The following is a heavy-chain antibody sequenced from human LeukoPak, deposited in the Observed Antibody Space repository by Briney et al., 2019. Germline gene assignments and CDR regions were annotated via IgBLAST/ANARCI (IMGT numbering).Heavy chain of an antibody. CDR2: ISWNSGSI. CDR3: AKSNSISPQLLSDAFDI. D-gene: IGHD2-2*01. CDR1: GFTFDDYA. J-gene: IGHJ3*02. V-gene: IGHV3-9*03. Sequence: GGSLRLSCAASGFTFDDYAMHWVRQAPGKGLEWVSGISWNSGSIGYADSVKGRFTISRDNAKNSLYLQMNSLRAEDMALYYCAKSNSISPQLLSDAFDIWGQGTMVTVSS.